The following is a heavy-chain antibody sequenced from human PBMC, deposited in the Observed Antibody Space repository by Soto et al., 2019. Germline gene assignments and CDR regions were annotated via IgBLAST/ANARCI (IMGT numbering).Heavy chain of an antibody. CDR2: IWYDGNTE. D-gene: IGHD1-26*01. V-gene: IGHV3-33*06. CDR3: AKETLGGGSFDSWDE. J-gene: IGHJ4*02. Sequence: QVQLVESGGGVVQPGKSLRLSCAASEFLFSDYGMQWVRQAPGKGLEWVGVIWYDGNTEYYADSVKGRFSISRDNSKNTVYLQMNSLRVEDTAEYYCAKETLGGGSFDSWDEWGQGTQVIVSS. CDR1: EFLFSDYG.